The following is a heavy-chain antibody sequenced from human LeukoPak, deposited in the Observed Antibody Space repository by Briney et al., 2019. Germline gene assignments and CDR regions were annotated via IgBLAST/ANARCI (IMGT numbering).Heavy chain of an antibody. V-gene: IGHV3-21*01. CDR1: GFTFSSYS. D-gene: IGHD1-26*01. CDR2: ISSSSSYI. J-gene: IGHJ6*02. Sequence: GGSLRLSCAASGFTFSSYSMNWVRQAPGKGLEWVSSISSSSSYIYYADSVKGRFTIPRDNAKNSLYLQMNSLRAEDTAVYYCARDMWWELLGAFGYYYYGMDVWGQGTTVTVSS. CDR3: ARDMWWELLGAFGYYYYGMDV.